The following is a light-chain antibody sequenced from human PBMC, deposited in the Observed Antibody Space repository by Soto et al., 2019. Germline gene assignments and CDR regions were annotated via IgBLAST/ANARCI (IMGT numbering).Light chain of an antibody. V-gene: IGKV2-28*01. CDR3: MQSLHTSWT. Sequence: DIVMTQSPLSLPVTPGEPASISCRSSQSLLHSNGYNYLDWYLQKPGQSPQLLIYLGSNRASGVPDRFSGSGSGTDFTLKISRVEAEDVGVYYCMQSLHTSWTFGQGTKLEIK. CDR2: LGS. J-gene: IGKJ2*02. CDR1: QSLLHSNGYNY.